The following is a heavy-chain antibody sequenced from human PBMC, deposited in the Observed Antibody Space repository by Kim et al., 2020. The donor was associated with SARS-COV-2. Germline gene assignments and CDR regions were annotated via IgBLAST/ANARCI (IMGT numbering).Heavy chain of an antibody. J-gene: IGHJ6*02. D-gene: IGHD6-13*01. CDR1: GGTFSSYA. Sequence: SVKVSCKASGGTFSSYAISWVRQAPGQGLEWMGGIITIFGTANYAQKFQGRVTITADESTSTAYMELSSLRSEDTAVYYCARRPRYSRPNYYYYGMDVWGQGTTVTVSS. CDR3: ARRPRYSRPNYYYYGMDV. V-gene: IGHV1-69*13. CDR2: IITIFGTA.